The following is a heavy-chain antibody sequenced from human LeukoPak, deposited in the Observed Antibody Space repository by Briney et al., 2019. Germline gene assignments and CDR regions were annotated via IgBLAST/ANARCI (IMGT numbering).Heavy chain of an antibody. V-gene: IGHV4-59*01. J-gene: IGHJ4*02. Sequence: SETLSLTCTVSGGSISSYYWSWIRQPPGKGLEWIGYIYYSGSTNYNPSLKSRVTISVDTSKNQFSLKLSSVTAADTAVYYCARVAYYGSGSYYPDYWGQGTLVTVSS. D-gene: IGHD3-10*01. CDR3: ARVAYYGSGSYYPDY. CDR2: IYYSGST. CDR1: GGSISSYY.